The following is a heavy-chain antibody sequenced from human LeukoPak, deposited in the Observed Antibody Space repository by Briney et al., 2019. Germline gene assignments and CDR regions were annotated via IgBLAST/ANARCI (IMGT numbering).Heavy chain of an antibody. Sequence: SETLSLTCTVSGGSISSYYWSWIRQPPGKGLEWIGYIYYSGSTNYNPSLKSRVTISVDTSKNQFSLKLSSVTAADTAVYYCAREKLGLLSTGFDYWGQGTLVTVSS. V-gene: IGHV4-59*01. CDR1: GGSISSYY. J-gene: IGHJ4*02. D-gene: IGHD3-10*01. CDR2: IYYSGST. CDR3: AREKLGLLSTGFDY.